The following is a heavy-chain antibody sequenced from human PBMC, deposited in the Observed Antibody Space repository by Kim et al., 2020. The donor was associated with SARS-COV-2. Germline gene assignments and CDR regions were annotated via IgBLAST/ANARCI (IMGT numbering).Heavy chain of an antibody. CDR2: ISGSGGST. V-gene: IGHV3-23*01. D-gene: IGHD3-22*01. CDR3: AKGPLVVAPIRDEYFQH. J-gene: IGHJ1*01. Sequence: GGSLRLSCAASGFTFSSYAMSWVRQAPGKGLEWVSAISGSGGSTYYADSVKGRFTISRDNSKNTLYLQMNSLRAEDTAVYYCAKGPLVVAPIRDEYFQHWGQGTLVTVSS. CDR1: GFTFSSYA.